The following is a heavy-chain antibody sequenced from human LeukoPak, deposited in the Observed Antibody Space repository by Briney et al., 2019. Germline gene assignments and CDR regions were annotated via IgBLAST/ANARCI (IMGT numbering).Heavy chain of an antibody. CDR2: IDYDSSHI. D-gene: IGHD6-6*01. J-gene: IGHJ4*02. Sequence: PGGSLRLSCAGSGFTFSSSAMNWVRQVPGKGLEWVSSIDYDSSHIYYAASVRGRFSISRDNARDSVYLQMNSLRAEDTAVYYCARTGSSSSSGPPGYWGQGTLVTVSS. CDR1: GFTFSSSA. CDR3: ARTGSSSSSGPPGY. V-gene: IGHV3-21*01.